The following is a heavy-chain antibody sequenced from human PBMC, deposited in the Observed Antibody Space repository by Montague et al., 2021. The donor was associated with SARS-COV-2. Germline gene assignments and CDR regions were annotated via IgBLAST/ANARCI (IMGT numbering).Heavy chain of an antibody. Sequence: SETLSLTCSVSGGSISTYYWSWIRQPPGKGLEWIGYIYYSGSTNYNPSLKSRVTISIDTSKNQFSLQLNSVTAADTAVYYCARQVGITCYALDVWGQGTTVTVSS. CDR1: GGSISTYY. CDR3: ARQVGITCYALDV. V-gene: IGHV4-59*08. D-gene: IGHD2-15*01. CDR2: IYYSGST. J-gene: IGHJ6*02.